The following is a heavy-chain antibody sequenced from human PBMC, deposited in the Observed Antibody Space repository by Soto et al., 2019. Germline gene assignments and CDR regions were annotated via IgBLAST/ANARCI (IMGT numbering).Heavy chain of an antibody. CDR3: ARDPYVPYGMDV. CDR2: IKQDGSEK. Sequence: GGSLRLSCAASGFTFISYWMSWVRQAPGKGLEWVANIKQDGSEKYYVDSVKGRFTISRDNAKNSLYLQMNSLRAEDTAVYYCARDPYVPYGMDVWGQGTTVTVSS. D-gene: IGHD3-16*01. J-gene: IGHJ6*02. V-gene: IGHV3-7*01. CDR1: GFTFISYW.